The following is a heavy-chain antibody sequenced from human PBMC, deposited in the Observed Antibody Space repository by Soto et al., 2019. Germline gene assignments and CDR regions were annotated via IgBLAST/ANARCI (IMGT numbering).Heavy chain of an antibody. V-gene: IGHV1-69*09. CDR1: GIMSSGYG. CDR3: ATMKRARLDS. J-gene: IGHJ4*02. CDR2: INPTLDST. D-gene: IGHD6-25*01. Sequence: QEQVVQSGPAMKEPGSSVKVSCRASGIMSSGYGFSWVRQAPGPGLEWVGRINPTLDSTQYAQNLQGRVSITVDKSTDTAYLEVTSLRLEDTAIYFCATMKRARLDSWGRGTVVTVSS.